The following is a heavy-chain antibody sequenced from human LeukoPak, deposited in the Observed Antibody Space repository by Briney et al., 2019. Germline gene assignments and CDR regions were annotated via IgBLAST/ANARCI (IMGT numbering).Heavy chain of an antibody. Sequence: GGSLRLSCAASGFTFSSYSMNWVRQAPGKGLEWVSSISSSSSYIYYADSVKGRFTISRDNAKNSLYLQMNSLRAEDTAVYYCAGAGALRLGELSPLDYWGQGTLVTVSS. V-gene: IGHV3-21*01. D-gene: IGHD3-16*02. J-gene: IGHJ4*02. CDR3: AGAGALRLGELSPLDY. CDR1: GFTFSSYS. CDR2: ISSSSSYI.